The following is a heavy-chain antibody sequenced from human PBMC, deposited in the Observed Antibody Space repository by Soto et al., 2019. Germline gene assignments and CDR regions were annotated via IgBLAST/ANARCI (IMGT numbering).Heavy chain of an antibody. CDR3: ARDLLVVKRNDAFDI. Sequence: SETLSLTCTVSGGSISSGDYYWSWLRQPPGKGLEWIGYIYYSGSTYYNPSLKSRVTISVDTSKNQFSLKLSSVTAADTAVYYWARDLLVVKRNDAFDILGQGTMVTVS. D-gene: IGHD3-22*01. CDR2: IYYSGST. J-gene: IGHJ3*02. V-gene: IGHV4-30-4*01. CDR1: GGSISSGDYY.